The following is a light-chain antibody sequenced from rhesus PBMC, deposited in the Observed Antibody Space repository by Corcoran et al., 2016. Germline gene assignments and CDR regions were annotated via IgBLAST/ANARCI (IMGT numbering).Light chain of an antibody. CDR1: QSVGSY. CDR2: GAS. Sequence: ETVVTQSPATLSLSPGERATLSCRASQSVGSYLAWYQQKPGQAPRRLIYGASTRAPGIPDRFSGSGSGTDLTLNISSLEPEDVGVYYCQQSSNLWTFGQGTKVEIK. V-gene: IGKV3-24*04. J-gene: IGKJ1*01. CDR3: QQSSNLWT.